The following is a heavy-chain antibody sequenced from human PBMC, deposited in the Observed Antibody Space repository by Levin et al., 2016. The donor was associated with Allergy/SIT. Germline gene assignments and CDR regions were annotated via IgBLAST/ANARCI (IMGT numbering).Heavy chain of an antibody. J-gene: IGHJ4*02. V-gene: IGHV4-31*02. CDR2: IYYSGST. CDR3: AIYSSSSSFDG. D-gene: IGHD6-13*01. Sequence: WIRQPPGKGLEWIGYIYYSGSTYYNPSLKSRVTISVDTSKNQFSLKLSSVTAADTAVYYCAIYSSSSSFDGWGQGTLVTVSS.